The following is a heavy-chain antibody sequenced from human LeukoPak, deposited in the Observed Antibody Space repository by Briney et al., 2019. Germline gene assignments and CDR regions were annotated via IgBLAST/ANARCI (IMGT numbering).Heavy chain of an antibody. J-gene: IGHJ3*01. CDR3: TKEDVGLRAFDL. CDR1: GYTFTGYY. D-gene: IGHD2-15*01. V-gene: IGHV1-2*02. CDR2: INPNSGGT. Sequence: VASVKVSCKASGYTFTGYYMHWVRQAPGQGLEWMGWINPNSGGTNYAQTFQGRVTMSRDKSNSTAYMELSRLRSDDTAVYYCTKEDVGLRAFDLWGQGTMVTVSS.